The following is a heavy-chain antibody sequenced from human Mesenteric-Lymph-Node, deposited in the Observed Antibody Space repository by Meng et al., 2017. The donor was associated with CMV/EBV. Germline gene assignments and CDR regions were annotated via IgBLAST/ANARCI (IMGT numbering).Heavy chain of an antibody. J-gene: IGHJ4*02. Sequence: FIGYYMHWVRQAPGQGLEWMGRINPNSGGTNYAQKFQGRVTMTRDTSISTAYMELSRLRSDDTAVYYCAGGGRYYDILTGYYSDFDYWGQGTLVTVSS. CDR1: FIGYY. V-gene: IGHV1-2*06. D-gene: IGHD3-9*01. CDR3: AGGGRYYDILTGYYSDFDY. CDR2: INPNSGGT.